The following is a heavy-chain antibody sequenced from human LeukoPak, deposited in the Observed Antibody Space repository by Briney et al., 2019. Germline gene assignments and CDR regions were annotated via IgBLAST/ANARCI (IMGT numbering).Heavy chain of an antibody. V-gene: IGHV4-34*01. CDR1: GGSFSGYY. CDR3: ARGHLKSLGDYPIDY. J-gene: IGHJ4*02. CDR2: INHSGST. D-gene: IGHD4-17*01. Sequence: SETLSLTCAVYGGSFSGYYWSWIRQPPGKGLEWIGEINHSGSTNYNPSLKSQVTISVDTSKNQFSLKLSSVAAADTAVYYCARGHLKSLGDYPIDYWGQGTLVTVSS.